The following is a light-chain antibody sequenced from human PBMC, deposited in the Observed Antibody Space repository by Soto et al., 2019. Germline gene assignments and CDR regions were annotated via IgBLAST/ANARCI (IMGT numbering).Light chain of an antibody. Sequence: DIQMTQSPSSLSASVGDRVTITCRASESINRYLNWYQQKPGKAPKLLIYAAYTSLSGVPSRFSGSGSGTDFTLTITSLQLDAFATYYCQQSYSNPLTFGGGTQVDIQ. CDR3: QQSYSNPLT. CDR1: ESINRY. CDR2: AAY. J-gene: IGKJ4*01. V-gene: IGKV1-39*01.